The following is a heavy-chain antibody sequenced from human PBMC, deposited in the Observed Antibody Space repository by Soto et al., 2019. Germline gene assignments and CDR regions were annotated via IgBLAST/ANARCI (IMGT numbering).Heavy chain of an antibody. CDR3: ARDGGSYYGMDV. Sequence: SETLSLTCTVSGGSIGSYYWNWIRQPPGKGLEWIGYIYYSGSTNYNPSLKSRVTISVDTSKNQFSLKLSSVTAADTAVYYCARDGGSYYGMDVWGQGTTVTVSS. CDR1: GGSIGSYY. J-gene: IGHJ6*02. V-gene: IGHV4-59*01. CDR2: IYYSGST. D-gene: IGHD3-3*01.